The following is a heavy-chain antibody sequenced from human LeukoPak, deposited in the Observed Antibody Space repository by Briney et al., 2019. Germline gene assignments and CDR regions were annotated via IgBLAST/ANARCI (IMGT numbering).Heavy chain of an antibody. J-gene: IGHJ3*02. CDR3: AKGDDYGSEAFDI. CDR1: GFTFSSYG. V-gene: IGHV3-30*02. D-gene: IGHD4-17*01. Sequence: GGSLRLSCAASGFTFSSYGMHWVRQAPGKGLEWVAFIRYDGSNKYYADSVNGRFTISRDNSKNTLYLQMNSLRAEDTAVYYCAKGDDYGSEAFDIWGQGTMVTVSS. CDR2: IRYDGSNK.